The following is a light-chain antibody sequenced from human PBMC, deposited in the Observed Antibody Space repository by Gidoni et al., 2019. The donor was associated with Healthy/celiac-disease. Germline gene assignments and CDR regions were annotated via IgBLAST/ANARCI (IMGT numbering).Light chain of an antibody. V-gene: IGKV1-5*03. CDR2: KAS. Sequence: DIQMPQSPSTLSASVGDRVTITCRPSQSISSWLAWYQQKPGKAPKLLIYKASSLESGVPSRFSGSGAGTELTLTISSLQPDDFANYYCQQYNSFPLTFGGGTKVEIK. CDR3: QQYNSFPLT. J-gene: IGKJ4*01. CDR1: QSISSW.